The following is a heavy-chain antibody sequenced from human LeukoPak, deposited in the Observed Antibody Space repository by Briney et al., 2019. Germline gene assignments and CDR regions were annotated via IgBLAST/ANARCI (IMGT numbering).Heavy chain of an antibody. Sequence: SETLSLTCTVSGGSISNYYWSWIRQPPGKGLELIGYIYYSGSTNYNPPLTSRVTISVDTSKNQFSLKLSSVTAADTAVYYCARDRSYTAMVFKQIYYGMDVWGQGTTVTVSS. CDR3: ARDRSYTAMVFKQIYYGMDV. V-gene: IGHV4-59*01. CDR2: IYYSGST. J-gene: IGHJ6*02. CDR1: GGSISNYY. D-gene: IGHD5-18*01.